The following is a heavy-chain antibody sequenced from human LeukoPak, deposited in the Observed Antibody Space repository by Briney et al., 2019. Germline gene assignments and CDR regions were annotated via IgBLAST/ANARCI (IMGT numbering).Heavy chain of an antibody. J-gene: IGHJ3*02. Sequence: GGSLRLSCAASGFTFSDYYMSWIRQAPGKGLEWASYISSSGSTIYYADSVKGRFTISRDNSKNTLYLQMNSLRAEDTAVYHCARDRYCSSTSCDDAFDIWGQGTMVTVSS. V-gene: IGHV3-11*04. CDR2: ISSSGSTI. CDR3: ARDRYCSSTSCDDAFDI. D-gene: IGHD2-2*01. CDR1: GFTFSDYY.